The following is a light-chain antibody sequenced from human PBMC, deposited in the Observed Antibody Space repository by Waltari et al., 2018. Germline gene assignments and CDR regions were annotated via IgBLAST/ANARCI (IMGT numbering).Light chain of an antibody. Sequence: DIQMTQSPPTLSASVGDSVTIACRASQSISTWLSWFQQKPGKAPKLLIYKASGLESGVPSRFSGSGSGTEFTLNISSLQPDDFATYYCQHYNTYPLTFGGGTKVEIK. J-gene: IGKJ4*01. CDR2: KAS. CDR1: QSISTW. CDR3: QHYNTYPLT. V-gene: IGKV1-5*03.